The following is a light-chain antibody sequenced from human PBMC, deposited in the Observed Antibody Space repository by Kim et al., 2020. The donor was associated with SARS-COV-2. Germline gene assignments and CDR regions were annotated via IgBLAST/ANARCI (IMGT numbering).Light chain of an antibody. CDR1: QGISSY. V-gene: IGKV1-8*01. J-gene: IGKJ1*01. Sequence: AIRITQSPSSLSASTGDRVTITCRASQGISSYLAWYQQKPGKAPKLLIYAASTLQSGVPSRFSGSGSGTDFTLTISCLHSEDFATYYFHQYYSYAARTFAEGT. CDR3: HQYYSYAART. CDR2: AAS.